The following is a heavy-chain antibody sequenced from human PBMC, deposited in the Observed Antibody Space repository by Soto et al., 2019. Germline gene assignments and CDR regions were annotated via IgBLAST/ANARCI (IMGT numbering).Heavy chain of an antibody. Sequence: SVKVSCKASGFTFTSSAVQWVRQARGQRLEWIGWIVVGSGNTNYAQKFQERVTITRDMSTSTAYMELSSLRSEDTAVYYCAADNSGSGEKRPYYYYGMDVWGQGTTVTVSS. CDR2: IVVGSGNT. V-gene: IGHV1-58*01. D-gene: IGHD3-10*01. CDR1: GFTFTSSA. CDR3: AADNSGSGEKRPYYYYGMDV. J-gene: IGHJ6*02.